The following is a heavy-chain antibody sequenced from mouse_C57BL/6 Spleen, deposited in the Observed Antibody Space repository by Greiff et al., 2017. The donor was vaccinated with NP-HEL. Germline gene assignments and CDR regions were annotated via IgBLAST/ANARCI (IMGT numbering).Heavy chain of an antibody. CDR1: GYTFTDYE. D-gene: IGHD1-1*01. CDR2: IDPETGGT. V-gene: IGHV1-15*01. CDR3: ARGIYGSSYVSSFAY. Sequence: LQESGAELVRPGASVTLSCKASGYTFTDYEMHWVKQTPVHGLEWIGAIDPETGGTAYNQKFKGKAILTADKSSSTAYMELRSLTSEDSAVYYCARGIYGSSYVSSFAYWGQGTLVTVSA. J-gene: IGHJ3*01.